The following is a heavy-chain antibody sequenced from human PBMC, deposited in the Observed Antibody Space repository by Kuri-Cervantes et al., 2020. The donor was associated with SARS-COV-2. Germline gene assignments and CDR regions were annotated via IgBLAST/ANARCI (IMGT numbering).Heavy chain of an antibody. V-gene: IGHV3-33*07. D-gene: IGHD3-3*01. Sequence: GESLKISCAASGFALSQASMNWVRQAPGKGLEWVAVIWYDGSNKYYADSVKGRFAISRDNSKNTLYLQMNSLRAEDTAVYYCARDVKRITIFGVVIAYGMDVWGQGTTVTVSS. CDR2: IWYDGSNK. CDR3: ARDVKRITIFGVVIAYGMDV. CDR1: GFALSQAS. J-gene: IGHJ6*02.